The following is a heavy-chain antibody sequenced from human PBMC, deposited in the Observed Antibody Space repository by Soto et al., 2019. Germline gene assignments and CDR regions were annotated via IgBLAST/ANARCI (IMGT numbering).Heavy chain of an antibody. V-gene: IGHV1-8*01. CDR3: ARTLSGDNVDY. Sequence: QVQLVQSGAAVKKPGASVKVYCKASGYTFTSYVSTCVRPDTGQGLEWMGWMNPNSGNTGYAQKFQGKVTMTRNTSRSTAYMELSSLRSEDTALDYCARTLSGDNVDYWGQGTLGTASS. CDR2: MNPNSGNT. CDR1: GYTFTSYV. D-gene: IGHD4-17*01. J-gene: IGHJ4*02.